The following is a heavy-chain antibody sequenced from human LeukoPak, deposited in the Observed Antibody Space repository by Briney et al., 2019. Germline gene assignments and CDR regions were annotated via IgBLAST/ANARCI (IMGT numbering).Heavy chain of an antibody. Sequence: GASVKASCKASGYTFTGYYMNWVRQAPGQGLEWMGWINPNSGGTNYAQKFQGRVTMTRDTSISTAYMELSRLRSDDTAVYYCARGSNYYDSSGYYSDYWGQGTLVTVSS. V-gene: IGHV1-2*02. D-gene: IGHD3-22*01. CDR2: INPNSGGT. J-gene: IGHJ4*02. CDR1: GYTFTGYY. CDR3: ARGSNYYDSSGYYSDY.